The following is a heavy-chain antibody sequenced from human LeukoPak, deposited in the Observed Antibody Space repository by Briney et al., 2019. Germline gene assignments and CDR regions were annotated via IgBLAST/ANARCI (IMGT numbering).Heavy chain of an antibody. CDR1: GFTFSSYW. Sequence: GGSLRLSCAASGFTFSSYWMHWVRQAPGKGLVWVSRINTDGSSTSYADSVKGRFTISRDNAKNSLYLQMNSLRAEDTAVYYCAREATAAGKNDYWGQGTLVTVSS. CDR3: AREATAAGKNDY. D-gene: IGHD6-13*01. J-gene: IGHJ4*02. CDR2: INTDGSST. V-gene: IGHV3-74*01.